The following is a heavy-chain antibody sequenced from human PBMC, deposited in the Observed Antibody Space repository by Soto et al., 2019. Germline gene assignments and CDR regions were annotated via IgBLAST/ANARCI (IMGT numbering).Heavy chain of an antibody. J-gene: IGHJ6*03. CDR1: GFTFSSYW. Sequence: GGSLRLSCAASGFTFSSYWMSWVRQAPGKGLEWVANIKQDGSEKYYVDSVKGRFTISRDNAKNSLYLQMNSLRAEDTAVYYCARENVVVPAAQILYYYYYYMDVWGKGTTVTV. CDR3: ARENVVVPAAQILYYYYYYMDV. D-gene: IGHD2-2*01. V-gene: IGHV3-7*01. CDR2: IKQDGSEK.